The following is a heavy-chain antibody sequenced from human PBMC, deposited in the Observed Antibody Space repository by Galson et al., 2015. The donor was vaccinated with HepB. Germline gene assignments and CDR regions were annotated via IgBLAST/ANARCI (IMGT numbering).Heavy chain of an antibody. D-gene: IGHD1-26*01. CDR2: IWYDGGKR. CDR1: GFTFSTFG. Sequence: SLKLSCAASGFTFSTFGIHWVRQAPGKGLEWVAGIWYDGGKRNYADTVKGRFTITRDNSTNTLYLEMSSLRAEDTAIYHCARDASWVGYPWYFDHWGQGTRVTVSS. J-gene: IGHJ4*02. CDR3: ARDASWVGYPWYFDH. V-gene: IGHV3-33*08.